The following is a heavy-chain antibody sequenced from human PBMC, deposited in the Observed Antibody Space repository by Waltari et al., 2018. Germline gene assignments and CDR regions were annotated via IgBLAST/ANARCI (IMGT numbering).Heavy chain of an antibody. Sequence: QLQLQESGPGLVKPSETRSLTCPVAGGSISSRYYYWGWIRQPPGKGLGWIGSIYYSGSTYYNPSLKTRVTISVDTSKNPFYLKLNSVTAADTAVHYCARSGYYDSSGYYWWFDPWGQGTLVTVSS. V-gene: IGHV4-39*01. CDR1: GGSISSRYYY. CDR2: IYYSGST. J-gene: IGHJ5*02. CDR3: ARSGYYDSSGYYWWFDP. D-gene: IGHD3-22*01.